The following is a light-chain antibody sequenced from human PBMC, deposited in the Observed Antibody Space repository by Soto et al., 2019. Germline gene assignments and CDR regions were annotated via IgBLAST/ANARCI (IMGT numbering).Light chain of an antibody. V-gene: IGLV2-23*01. Sequence: QSVLTQSASVSGSPGQSITISCTGTSSEFGSYSVVSWYQQHPGKAPKLLIYEATKRPSGVSNRFSGSESGNTASLTISGLQAEDEADYYCHSYARGTLVFGGGTKLSVL. CDR1: SSEFGSYSV. CDR2: EAT. J-gene: IGLJ3*02. CDR3: HSYARGTLV.